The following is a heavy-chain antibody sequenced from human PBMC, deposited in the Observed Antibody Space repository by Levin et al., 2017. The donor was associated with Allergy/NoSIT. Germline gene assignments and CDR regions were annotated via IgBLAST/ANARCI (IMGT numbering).Heavy chain of an antibody. CDR2: MNPNSGNT. V-gene: IGHV1-8*01. CDR3: ARGGRYCSGGSCSEWFDP. Sequence: GESLKISCKASGYTFTSDDINWVRQATGQGLEWMGWMNPNSGNTGYAQKFRGRVTMTRNTSISTAYMELSGLRSEDPAVYYCARGGRYCSGGSCSEWFDPWGQGTLVTVSS. CDR1: GYTFTSDD. J-gene: IGHJ5*02. D-gene: IGHD2-15*01.